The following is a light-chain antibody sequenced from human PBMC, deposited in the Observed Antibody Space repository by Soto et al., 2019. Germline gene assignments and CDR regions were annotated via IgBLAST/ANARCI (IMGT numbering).Light chain of an antibody. CDR1: SSNIGAGYD. J-gene: IGLJ1*01. Sequence: QSVLTQPPSVSGXXXXXXXXSCTGSSSNIGAGYDVHWYQQLPGTAPKLLIYGNSNRPSGVPDRFSGSKSGTSASLAITGLQAEDEADYYCQSYDSSLSGYVFGTGTKVTVL. V-gene: IGLV1-40*01. CDR2: GNS. CDR3: QSYDSSLSGYV.